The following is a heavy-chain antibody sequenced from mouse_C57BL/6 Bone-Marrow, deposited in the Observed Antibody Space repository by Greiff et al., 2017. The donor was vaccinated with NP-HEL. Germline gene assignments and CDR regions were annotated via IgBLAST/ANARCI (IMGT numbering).Heavy chain of an antibody. V-gene: IGHV3-8*01. CDR3: ASKRGSSWDWYFDG. D-gene: IGHD1-1*01. CDR2: ISYSGST. Sequence: EVKLLESGPGLAKPSQTLSLTCSVTGYSITSDYWNWIRKFPGNKLEYMGYISYSGSTYYNPSLKSRISITRDTSKNQYYLQLNSVTTEDTATYYCASKRGSSWDWYFDGWGTGTTVTVSS. J-gene: IGHJ1*03. CDR1: GYSITSDY.